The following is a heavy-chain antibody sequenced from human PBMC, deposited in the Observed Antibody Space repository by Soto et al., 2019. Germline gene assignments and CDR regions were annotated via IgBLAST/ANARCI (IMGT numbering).Heavy chain of an antibody. D-gene: IGHD3-16*02. V-gene: IGHV1-69*04. CDR1: GGTFSSYT. Sequence: SVKVSCKASGGTFSSYTISWVRQAPGQGLEWMGRIIPILGIANYAQKFQGRVTITADKSTSTAYMELSSLRSEDTAVYYCARDRSRNYIWGSYRPYYFDYWGQGTLVTVSS. J-gene: IGHJ4*02. CDR2: IIPILGIA. CDR3: ARDRSRNYIWGSYRPYYFDY.